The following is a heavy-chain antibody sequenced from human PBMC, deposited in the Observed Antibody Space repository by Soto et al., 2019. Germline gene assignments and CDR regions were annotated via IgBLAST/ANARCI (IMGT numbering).Heavy chain of an antibody. CDR1: GFTFTSSA. CDR3: ARVGYGSGSSTISYYYYYMDV. D-gene: IGHD3-10*01. CDR2: IVVGSGNT. J-gene: IGHJ6*03. Sequence: GASVKVSCKASGFTFTSSAVQWVRQARGQRLEWIGWIVVGSGNTNYAQKFQERVTITRDMSTSTAYMELSSLRSEDTAVYYCARVGYGSGSSTISYYYYYMDVWGKGTTVTVSS. V-gene: IGHV1-58*01.